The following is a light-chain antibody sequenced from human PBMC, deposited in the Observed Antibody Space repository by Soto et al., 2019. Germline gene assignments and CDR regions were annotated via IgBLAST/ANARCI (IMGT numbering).Light chain of an antibody. V-gene: IGLV2-23*02. CDR3: CSYAGSSTWV. CDR1: SSDVGSYNL. J-gene: IGLJ3*02. CDR2: EVS. Sequence: QSALTQPASVSVSPGQSITISCTGTSSDVGSYNLVSWYQQHPGKAPKLMIYEVSKRPSGVSNRFSGSKSGNTASLTISGLKAEDEADYYCCSYAGSSTWVFGGGTKLTVL.